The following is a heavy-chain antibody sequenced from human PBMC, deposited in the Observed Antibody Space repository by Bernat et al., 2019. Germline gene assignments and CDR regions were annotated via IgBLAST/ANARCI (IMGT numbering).Heavy chain of an antibody. CDR1: GGSISSYY. D-gene: IGHD6-13*01. CDR2: IYYSGST. V-gene: IGHV4-59*08. CDR3: ARLRWYWFDP. Sequence: QVQLQESGPGLVKPSETLSLTCTVSGGSISSYYWSWIRQPPGKGLEWIGYIYYSGSTNYNPSLKSRVTISVDTSKNQFSLKLSSVTAADTAVYYCARLRWYWFDPWGQGTLVTVSP. J-gene: IGHJ5*02.